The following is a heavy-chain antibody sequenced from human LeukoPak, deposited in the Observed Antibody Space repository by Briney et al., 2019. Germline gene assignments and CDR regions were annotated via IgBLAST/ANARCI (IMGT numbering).Heavy chain of an antibody. CDR1: GVTVSSNY. Sequence: GGSLRLSCAASGVTVSSNYMSWVRQAPGKGLEWVSVIYSGGRTYYADSVKGRFTISRDNSKNSLYLQMNSLKTEDTALYNCVKEIDSGLSGMFDYWGQGTLVTVSS. CDR2: IYSGGRT. J-gene: IGHJ4*02. D-gene: IGHD3-9*01. CDR3: VKEIDSGLSGMFDY. V-gene: IGHV3-53*05.